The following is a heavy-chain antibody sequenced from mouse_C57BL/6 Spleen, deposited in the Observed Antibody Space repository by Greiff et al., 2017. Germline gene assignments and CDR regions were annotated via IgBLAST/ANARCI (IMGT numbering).Heavy chain of an antibody. V-gene: IGHV1-64*01. Sequence: QVHVKQPGAELVKPGASVKLSCKASGYTFTSYWMHWVKQRPGQGLEWIGMIHPNSGSTNYNEKFKSKATLTVDKSSSTAYMQLSSLTSEDSAVYYCARRVITTVVAPWYFDVWGTGTTVTVSS. D-gene: IGHD1-1*01. CDR3: ARRVITTVVAPWYFDV. J-gene: IGHJ1*03. CDR1: GYTFTSYW. CDR2: IHPNSGST.